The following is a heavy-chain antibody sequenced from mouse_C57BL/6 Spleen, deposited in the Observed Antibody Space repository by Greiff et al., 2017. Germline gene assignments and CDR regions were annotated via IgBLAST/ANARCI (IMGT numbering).Heavy chain of an antibody. V-gene: IGHV5-16*01. Sequence: EVMLVESEGGLVQPGSSMKLSCTASGFTFSDYYMAWVRQVPEKGLEWVANINYDGSSTYYLDSLKSRFIISRDNAKNILYLQMSSLKSEDTATYYCAKLGPGYFDVWGTGTTVTVSS. CDR2: INYDGSST. CDR3: AKLGPGYFDV. CDR1: GFTFSDYY. D-gene: IGHD4-1*01. J-gene: IGHJ1*03.